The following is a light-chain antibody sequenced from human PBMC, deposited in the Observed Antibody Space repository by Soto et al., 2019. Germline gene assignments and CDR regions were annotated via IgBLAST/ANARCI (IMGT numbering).Light chain of an antibody. CDR1: QSVSSY. CDR2: DAS. V-gene: IGKV3-11*01. Sequence: EIVLTQSPDTLSLSPGERATLSCRGVQSVSSYLAWYQQKPGQAPRLLIYDASNRATGIPARFSGGGSGTDFTLTISSLEPEDFAVYYCQQRSNWPITFGQGTRLEIK. CDR3: QQRSNWPIT. J-gene: IGKJ5*01.